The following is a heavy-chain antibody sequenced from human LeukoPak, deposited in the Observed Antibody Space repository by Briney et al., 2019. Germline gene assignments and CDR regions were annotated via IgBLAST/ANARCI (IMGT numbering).Heavy chain of an antibody. Sequence: ASVKVSCKASGYTFTSYDINWVRQATGQGLEWMGWMNPNSGNTGYAQKFQGRVTMTRNTSISTAYMELSSLRSEDTAVYYCARGYNWKHKPTVVTRYYYYYYMDVWGKGTTVTVSS. V-gene: IGHV1-8*01. D-gene: IGHD1-20*01. CDR1: GYTFTSYD. CDR3: ARGYNWKHKPTVVTRYYYYYYMDV. J-gene: IGHJ6*03. CDR2: MNPNSGNT.